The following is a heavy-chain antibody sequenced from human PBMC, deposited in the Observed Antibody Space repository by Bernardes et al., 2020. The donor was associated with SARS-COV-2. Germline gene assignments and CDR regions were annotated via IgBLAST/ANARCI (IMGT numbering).Heavy chain of an antibody. CDR1: GFTFSSYW. Sequence: GGSLRLSCAASGFTFSSYWMSWVRQAPGKGLEWVANIKQDGSEKYYVDSVKGRFTISRDNAKNSLYLQMNSLRAEDTAVYYCARAWIAVAPHGDYYYYGMDVWGQGTTVTVSS. D-gene: IGHD6-19*01. V-gene: IGHV3-7*01. CDR3: ARAWIAVAPHGDYYYYGMDV. CDR2: IKQDGSEK. J-gene: IGHJ6*02.